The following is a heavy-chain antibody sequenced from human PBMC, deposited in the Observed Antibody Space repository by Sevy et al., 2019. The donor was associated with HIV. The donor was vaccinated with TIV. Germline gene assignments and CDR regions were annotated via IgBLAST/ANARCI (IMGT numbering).Heavy chain of an antibody. D-gene: IGHD2-15*01. Sequence: SETLSLTCTVSGGSMTNYFWSWVRQAPGKRLEWIGYIYSSGNTNYNPSLKSRVAISKDMSNNQFSLKMNSVTAADPAVYYCVREGSGSIGDFDYWGEGTLVTVSS. CDR3: VREGSGSIGDFDY. V-gene: IGHV4-59*01. CDR2: IYSSGNT. CDR1: GGSMTNYF. J-gene: IGHJ4*02.